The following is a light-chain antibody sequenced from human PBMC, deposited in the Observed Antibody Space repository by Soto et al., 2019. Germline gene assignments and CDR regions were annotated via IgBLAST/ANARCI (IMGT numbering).Light chain of an antibody. V-gene: IGKV3-20*01. J-gene: IGKJ3*01. Sequence: EIELTQSPGTLSLSPGERATLSCRASQSVSSSYLAWYQQKPGQAPGLLIYGASSRATGLPDRFSGSGSGTDFTLTISRLEPEDFAMYYCQQYGSSPRTFGPGTKVDIK. CDR1: QSVSSSY. CDR3: QQYGSSPRT. CDR2: GAS.